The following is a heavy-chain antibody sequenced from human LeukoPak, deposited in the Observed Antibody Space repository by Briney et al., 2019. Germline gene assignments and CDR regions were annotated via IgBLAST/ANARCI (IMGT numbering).Heavy chain of an antibody. J-gene: IGHJ4*02. V-gene: IGHV1-2*06. CDR2: INPNSGGT. CDR3: ASPHGGYGGGNFDY. Sequence: ASVKVSCKASGYTFTGYYMHWVRQAPGQGLEWMGRINPNSGGTNYAQKFQGRVTMTRDTSISTAYMELSRLRSDDTAVYYCASPHGGYGGGNFDYWGQGTLVTVSS. CDR1: GYTFTGYY. D-gene: IGHD4-23*01.